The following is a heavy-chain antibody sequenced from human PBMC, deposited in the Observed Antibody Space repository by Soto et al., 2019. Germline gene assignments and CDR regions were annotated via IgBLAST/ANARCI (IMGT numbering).Heavy chain of an antibody. J-gene: IGHJ3*02. V-gene: IGHV3-30-3*01. D-gene: IGHD3-22*01. CDR1: GFTFSSYA. CDR2: ISYDGSNK. Sequence: PGGSLRLSCAASGFTFSSYAMPCVRQAPGKGLEWVAVISYDGSNKYYADSVKGRFTISRDNSKNSLYLQMNSLRAEDTAVYYCATGRRITMIVVVMTSAFEIWHQGPMVAVSS. CDR3: ATGRRITMIVVVMTSAFEI.